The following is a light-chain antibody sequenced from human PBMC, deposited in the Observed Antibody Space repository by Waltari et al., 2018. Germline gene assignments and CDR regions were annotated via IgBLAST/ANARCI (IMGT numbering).Light chain of an antibody. CDR1: SSNIGAGYD. CDR2: TSS. J-gene: IGLJ2*01. Sequence: QSVLTQPPSVSGAPGQRVTISCTGSSSNIGAGYDVHWYQQLPGTAPKLLIYTSSTRPSGVPDLFSGSRSGTSASLAITGLQAEDEADYYCQSYDSSRRVFGGGTKLTVL. CDR3: QSYDSSRRV. V-gene: IGLV1-40*01.